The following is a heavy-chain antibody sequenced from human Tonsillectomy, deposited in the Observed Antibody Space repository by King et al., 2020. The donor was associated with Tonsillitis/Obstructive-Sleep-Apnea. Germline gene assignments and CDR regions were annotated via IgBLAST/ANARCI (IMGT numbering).Heavy chain of an antibody. CDR1: GGSFSGYY. Sequence: VQLQQWGAGLLKPSETLSLPCAVYGGSFSGYYWSWIRQPPGKGLEWIGEINHSGSTNYNPSLKSRVTISVDTSKNQFSLKLSSVTAADTAVYYCAKQVVPAQFPYYYYMDVWGKGTTVTVSS. CDR2: INHSGST. D-gene: IGHD2-2*01. CDR3: AKQVVPAQFPYYYYMDV. J-gene: IGHJ6*03. V-gene: IGHV4-34*01.